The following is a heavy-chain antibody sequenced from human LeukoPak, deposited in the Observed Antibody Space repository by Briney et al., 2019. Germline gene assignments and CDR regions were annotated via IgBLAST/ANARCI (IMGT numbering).Heavy chain of an antibody. D-gene: IGHD6-19*01. J-gene: IGHJ5*02. Sequence: GGSLRLSCAASGFTFSSYSMNWVRQAPGKGLEWVSSISSSSSYIYYADSVKGRFTISRDNAKNSLYLQMNSLRAEDTAVYYCARHSDSGWLLSGFDPWGQGTLVTVSS. CDR2: ISSSSSYI. V-gene: IGHV3-21*01. CDR3: ARHSDSGWLLSGFDP. CDR1: GFTFSSYS.